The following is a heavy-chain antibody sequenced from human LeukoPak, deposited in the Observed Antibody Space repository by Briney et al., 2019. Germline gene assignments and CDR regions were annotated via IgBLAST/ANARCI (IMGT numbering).Heavy chain of an antibody. D-gene: IGHD2-21*01. CDR3: ARGYSSDN. V-gene: IGHV3-66*01. J-gene: IGHJ4*02. CDR2: IYSGGST. CDR1: EFTVSSNF. Sequence: GGSLRLSCAASEFTVSSNFMSWVRRAPGKGLEWVSVIYSGGSTYYADSVKGRFTISRDNSKNTLNLQMNSLRAEDAAVYYCARGYSSDNWGQGTLVTVSS.